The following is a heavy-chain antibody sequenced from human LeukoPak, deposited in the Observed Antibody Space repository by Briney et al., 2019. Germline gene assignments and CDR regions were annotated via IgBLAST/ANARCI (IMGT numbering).Heavy chain of an antibody. Sequence: SETLSLTCAVYGGSFSGYYWSWIRQPPGKGLEWIGEINHSGSTNYNPSLKSRVTISVDTSKNQFSLKLSSVTAADTAVYYCAGGLRSDFWSGIPPYWGQGTLVTVSS. CDR1: GGSFSGYY. D-gene: IGHD3-3*01. CDR2: INHSGST. J-gene: IGHJ4*02. V-gene: IGHV4-34*01. CDR3: AGGLRSDFWSGIPPY.